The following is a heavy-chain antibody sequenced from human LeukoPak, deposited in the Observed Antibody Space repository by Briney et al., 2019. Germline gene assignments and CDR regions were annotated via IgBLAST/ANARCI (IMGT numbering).Heavy chain of an antibody. CDR3: AREHYDFWSGYLYLGSFDP. D-gene: IGHD3-3*01. J-gene: IGHJ5*02. CDR2: IIPIFGTA. V-gene: IGHV1-69*01. CDR1: GGTFSSYA. Sequence: SVKVSCKASGGTFSSYAISWVRQAPGQGLEWMGGIIPIFGTANYAQKFQGRVTITADESTSTAYMELSSLRSEDTAVYYCAREHYDFWSGYLYLGSFDPWGQGTLVTVSS.